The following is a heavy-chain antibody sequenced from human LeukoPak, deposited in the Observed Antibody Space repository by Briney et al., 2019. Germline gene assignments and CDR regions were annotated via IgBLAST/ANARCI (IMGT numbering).Heavy chain of an antibody. D-gene: IGHD3-9*01. CDR2: INPNSGGT. J-gene: IGHJ6*03. Sequence: GASVKGSCKASGYTFTGYYMHWVRQAPGQGLEWMGWINPNSGGTNYAQKLQGRVTMTTDTSTSTAYMELRSLRSDDTAVYYCARVGPPDYDILTGYYTYYYYMDVWGKGTTVTVSS. V-gene: IGHV1-2*02. CDR1: GYTFTGYY. CDR3: ARVGPPDYDILTGYYTYYYYMDV.